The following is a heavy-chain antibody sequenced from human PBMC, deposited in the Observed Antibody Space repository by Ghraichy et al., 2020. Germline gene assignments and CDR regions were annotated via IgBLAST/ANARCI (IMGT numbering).Heavy chain of an antibody. D-gene: IGHD5-24*01. CDR2: MIASGSTT. J-gene: IGHJ4*02. CDR1: GFTFSSYP. CDR3: AKFDGYNVLDH. Sequence: GGSLRLSCKASGFTFSSYPMNWVRQAPGKGLEWVSAMIASGSTTYYADSVKGRLTISRDNSKNTLYLQMNSLRAEDTALYYCAKFDGYNVLDHWGQGTLVTVSS. V-gene: IGHV3-23*01.